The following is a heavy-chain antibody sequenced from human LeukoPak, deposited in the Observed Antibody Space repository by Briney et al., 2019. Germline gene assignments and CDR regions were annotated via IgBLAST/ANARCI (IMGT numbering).Heavy chain of an antibody. Sequence: SETLSLTCTVSGGSISSYYWSWIRQPPGKGLEWIGYIYYSGSTNYNPSLKSRVTMSVDTSKNQFSLKLSSVTAADTAVYYCARGGVRYYYYGMDVWGQGTTVTVSS. J-gene: IGHJ6*02. CDR2: IYYSGST. V-gene: IGHV4-59*12. CDR3: ARGGVRYYYYGMDV. CDR1: GGSISSYY. D-gene: IGHD3-10*01.